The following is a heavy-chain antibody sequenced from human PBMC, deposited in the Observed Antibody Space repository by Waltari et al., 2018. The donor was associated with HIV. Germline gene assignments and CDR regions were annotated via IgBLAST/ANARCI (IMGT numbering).Heavy chain of an antibody. CDR1: GFTFSSYS. CDR2: ISSSSSTI. J-gene: IGHJ2*01. V-gene: IGHV3-48*01. CDR3: ARRGLTDYDFWSGYWVDL. Sequence: EVQLVESGGGLVQPGGSLRLSCAASGFTFSSYSMNWVRQAPGKGLEWVSYISSSSSTIYYADSVKGRFTISRDNAKNSLYLQMNSLRAEDTAVYYCARRGLTDYDFWSGYWVDLWGRGTLVTVSS. D-gene: IGHD3-3*01.